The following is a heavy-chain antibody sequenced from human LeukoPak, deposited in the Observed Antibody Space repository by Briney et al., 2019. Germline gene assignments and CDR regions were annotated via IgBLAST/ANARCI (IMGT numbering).Heavy chain of an antibody. D-gene: IGHD6-19*01. CDR2: ISSSGSTI. V-gene: IGHV3-11*04. J-gene: IGHJ6*03. CDR1: GFTFSHYA. Sequence: GGSLRLSCAASGFTFSHYAMSWLRQAPGKGLEWVSYISSSGSTIYYADSVKGRFTISRDNAKNSLYLQMNSLRAEDTAVYYCAREGSDWNYYYYIDVWGKGTTVTISS. CDR3: AREGSDWNYYYYIDV.